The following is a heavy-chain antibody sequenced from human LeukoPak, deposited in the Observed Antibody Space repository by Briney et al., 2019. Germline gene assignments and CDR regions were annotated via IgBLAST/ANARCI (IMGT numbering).Heavy chain of an antibody. CDR1: GGSIRSSYYY. CDR2: IYDSGST. J-gene: IGHJ4*02. V-gene: IGHV4-39*01. Sequence: SETLSLTCTVSGGSIRSSYYYWGWIRQPPGKGLEWIGSIYDSGSTYYNPSLKSRVTISVDTSKNQFSLKLNSVTAADTAVYYCARRRYNWNAIDYWGQGTLVTVSS. D-gene: IGHD1-20*01. CDR3: ARRRYNWNAIDY.